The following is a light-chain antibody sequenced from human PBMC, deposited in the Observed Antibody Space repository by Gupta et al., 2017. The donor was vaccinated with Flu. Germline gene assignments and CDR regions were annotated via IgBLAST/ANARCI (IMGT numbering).Light chain of an antibody. CDR1: SGSIASNY. V-gene: IGLV6-57*01. Sequence: NFMLTQPHSVSESPGKTVPISGTRSSGSIASNYVQWYQQRPGSSPTTVIYEDNQRPSGVPDRFSGSIDSSSNSASLTISGLKTEDEADYYCQSYDSSNPWVFGGGTKLTVL. J-gene: IGLJ3*02. CDR2: EDN. CDR3: QSYDSSNPWV.